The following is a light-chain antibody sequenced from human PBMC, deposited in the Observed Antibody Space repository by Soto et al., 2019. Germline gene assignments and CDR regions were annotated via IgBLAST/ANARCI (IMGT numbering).Light chain of an antibody. CDR3: QQRGNWPLT. Sequence: ETVLTQSPATLSLSPGERATLSCRASQNIRDYLIWYQQKPGQAPRLLIYDASSRATGVPARFSGSGFGTDFTIIINNLEPEDFAVYYCQQRGNWPLTFGGGTKVEI. V-gene: IGKV3-11*01. CDR2: DAS. CDR1: QNIRDY. J-gene: IGKJ4*01.